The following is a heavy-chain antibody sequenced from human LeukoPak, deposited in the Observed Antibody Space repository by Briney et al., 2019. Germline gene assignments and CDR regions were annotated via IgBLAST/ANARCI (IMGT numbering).Heavy chain of an antibody. Sequence: GESLKISCKSSGDIFTSYWIGWVRQMPGKGLEWMGIIYPGDSNIKYSPSFQGRVTISADKSISTAYLQWSSLKASDTAMYYCARPFSGSYYYFDYWGQGTLVTVSS. CDR2: IYPGDSNI. CDR3: ARPFSGSYYYFDY. D-gene: IGHD1-26*01. CDR1: GDIFTSYW. V-gene: IGHV5-51*01. J-gene: IGHJ4*02.